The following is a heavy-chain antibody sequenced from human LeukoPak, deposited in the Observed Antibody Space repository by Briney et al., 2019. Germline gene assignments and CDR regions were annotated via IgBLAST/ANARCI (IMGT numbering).Heavy chain of an antibody. V-gene: IGHV3-23*01. CDR1: GFTFSDYS. CDR3: PKDPKGIQGQKWFDP. CDR2: ISGSGGST. Sequence: GGSLRLSCAASGFTFSDYSMNWVHQAPGKGLEWVSAISGSGGSTYYADSVKGRFTISRDNSKNTLYLQMNSLRAEDTAVYYCPKDPKGIQGQKWFDPGGQGPRVTVS. D-gene: IGHD5-18*01. J-gene: IGHJ5*02.